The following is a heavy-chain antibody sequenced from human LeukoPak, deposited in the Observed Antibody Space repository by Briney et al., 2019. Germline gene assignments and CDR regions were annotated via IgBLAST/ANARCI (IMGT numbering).Heavy chain of an antibody. D-gene: IGHD5-18*01. CDR3: AREGGYSYGDAPLHFDY. Sequence: SETLSLTCTVSGGSITSGSYYWSWIRQPAGKGLEWIGRIDASGSTNYNPSLKSRVTISVDTSKNQFSLKLTSVTAADTAVFYCAREGGYSYGDAPLHFDYWGQGTLVNVPS. CDR2: IDASGST. CDR1: GGSITSGSYY. J-gene: IGHJ4*02. V-gene: IGHV4-61*02.